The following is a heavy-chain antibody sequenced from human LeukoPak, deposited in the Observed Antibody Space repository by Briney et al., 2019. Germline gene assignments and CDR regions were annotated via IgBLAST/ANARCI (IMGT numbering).Heavy chain of an antibody. CDR2: ISWNSGSI. CDR3: AGRSYSDDY. J-gene: IGHJ4*02. CDR1: GFTFDDYA. Sequence: GGSLRLSCAASGFTFDDYAMHWVRQAPGKGLEWVSGISWNSGSIGYADSVKGRFTISRDNAKNSLYLQMSSLRAEDTALYYSAGRSYSDDYWGQGTLVTVSS. V-gene: IGHV3-9*01. D-gene: IGHD3-10*01.